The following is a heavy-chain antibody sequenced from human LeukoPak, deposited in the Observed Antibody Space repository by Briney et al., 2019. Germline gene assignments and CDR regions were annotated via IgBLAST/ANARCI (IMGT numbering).Heavy chain of an antibody. J-gene: IGHJ4*02. D-gene: IGHD3-3*01. CDR2: ISHTEGA. CDR1: GGSIDDNYL. V-gene: IGHV4/OR15-8*02. Sequence: SETLSLTCVVSGGSIDDNYLWTWVRPPPGKGLDWIGEISHTEGAKYCPSLEGRVSISMDRSKNLFSLMLRSVTAADTAVYFCARHYDFSSPYNNWGQGILVTVSS. CDR3: ARHYDFSSPYNN.